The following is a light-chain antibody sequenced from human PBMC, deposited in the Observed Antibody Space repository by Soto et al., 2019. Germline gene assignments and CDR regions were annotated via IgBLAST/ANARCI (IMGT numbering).Light chain of an antibody. V-gene: IGKV3-11*01. J-gene: IGKJ5*01. CDR2: DAS. Sequence: EIVLTQSPATLSLSPGERATLSCRASQSFSSYLAWYQQKPGQAPRLLIYDASKRATGIPARFSGRGSGTDFALTLSSLEPEDFAVYYCQQRSNWPPVITFGQGTRLEMK. CDR1: QSFSSY. CDR3: QQRSNWPPVIT.